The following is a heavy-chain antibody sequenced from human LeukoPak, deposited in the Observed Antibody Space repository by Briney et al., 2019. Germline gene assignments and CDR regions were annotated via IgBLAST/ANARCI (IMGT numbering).Heavy chain of an antibody. D-gene: IGHD3-22*01. CDR2: INPNSGGT. J-gene: IGHJ4*02. Sequence: ASVKVSCKASGYTFTGYYMHWVRQAPGQGLEWMGWINPNSGGTNYAQKFQGRVTMTRDTSISTAYMELSRLRSDDTAVYYCARDDSSGYPPREFDYWGQGTLVTVSS. V-gene: IGHV1-2*02. CDR1: GYTFTGYY. CDR3: ARDDSSGYPPREFDY.